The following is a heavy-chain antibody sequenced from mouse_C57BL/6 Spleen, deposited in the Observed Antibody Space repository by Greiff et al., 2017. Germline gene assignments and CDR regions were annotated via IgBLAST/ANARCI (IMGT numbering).Heavy chain of an antibody. CDR2: ISGGGGNT. J-gene: IGHJ1*03. Sequence: EVKLEESGGGLVKPGGSLKLSCAASGFTFSSYTMSWVRQTPEKRLEWVATISGGGGNTYYPDSVKGRFTISRDNAKNTLYLQMSSLRSEDTALYYCARVYGDGPYWYFDVWGTGTTVTVSS. CDR1: GFTFSSYT. D-gene: IGHD1-1*01. CDR3: ARVYGDGPYWYFDV. V-gene: IGHV5-9*01.